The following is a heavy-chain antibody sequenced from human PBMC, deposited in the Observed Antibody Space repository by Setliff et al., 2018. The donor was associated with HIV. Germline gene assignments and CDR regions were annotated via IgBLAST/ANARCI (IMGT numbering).Heavy chain of an antibody. CDR1: GYSISSGYY. J-gene: IGHJ4*02. D-gene: IGHD6-19*01. V-gene: IGHV4-34*12. CDR2: IIHSGST. Sequence: SETLSLTCIVSGYSISSGYYWSWIRQPPGKGLEWIGEIIHSGSTNYNPSLKSRVTISVDTSKNQFSLKLSSVTAADTAVYYCARRSGWSLDYWGQGTLVTVSS. CDR3: ARRSGWSLDY.